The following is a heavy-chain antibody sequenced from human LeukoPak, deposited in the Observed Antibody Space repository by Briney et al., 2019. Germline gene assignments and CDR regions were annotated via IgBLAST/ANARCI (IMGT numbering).Heavy chain of an antibody. V-gene: IGHV3-49*04. D-gene: IGHD3-10*01. CDR2: IRSKAYGGTT. CDR3: TRDTDDPPHYYGSEGVHGMDV. CDR1: GFTFGDYA. Sequence: PGGSLRLSCTASGFTFGDYAMSWVRQAPGKGLEWVGFIRSKAYGGTTEYAASVKGRFTISRDDSKSIAYLQMNSLKTEDTAVYYCTRDTDDPPHYYGSEGVHGMDVWGQGTTVTVSS. J-gene: IGHJ6*02.